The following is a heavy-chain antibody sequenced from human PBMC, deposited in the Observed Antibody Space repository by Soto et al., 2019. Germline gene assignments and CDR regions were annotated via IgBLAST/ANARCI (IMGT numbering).Heavy chain of an antibody. CDR1: GYNFSDYY. D-gene: IGHD2-8*02. CDR3: AREISGGGTLNWFDP. J-gene: IGHJ5*02. CDR2: VSPKSGGT. Sequence: QVQLVQSAAEVKKPGASVKVSCKASGYNFSDYYIHWVRQAPGQGLESLGWVSPKSGGTNYAQKFKGRVTMTRDTSSNTVYMDLSGLKSDDTAVFYCAREISGGGTLNWFDPWGQGTLVTVSS. V-gene: IGHV1-2*02.